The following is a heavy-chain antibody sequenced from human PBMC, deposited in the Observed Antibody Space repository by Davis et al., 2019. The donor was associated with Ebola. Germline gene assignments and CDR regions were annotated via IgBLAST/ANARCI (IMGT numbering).Heavy chain of an antibody. V-gene: IGHV3-30*04. D-gene: IGHD3-3*01. CDR3: VRAVFHEVLDY. J-gene: IGHJ4*02. CDR2: VSHSEREK. CDR1: GFTFSNYA. Sequence: GESLKISCAASGFTFSNYAMHWVRQAPGKGLEWVAVVSHSEREKFYGDSVKGRFTISRDNSENTLYLQMNSLTADDTAVYYCVRAVFHEVLDYWGQGTPVTVSS.